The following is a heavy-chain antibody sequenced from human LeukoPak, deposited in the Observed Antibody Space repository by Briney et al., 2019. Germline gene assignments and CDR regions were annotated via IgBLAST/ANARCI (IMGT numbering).Heavy chain of an antibody. CDR3: ARGRYYYDH. J-gene: IGHJ4*02. V-gene: IGHV4-34*01. CDR1: GGSFSGYY. Sequence: SETLSLTCAVYGGSFSGYYWSWIRQPPGKGLEWIGEINHSGSTNYNPPLKSRVTISVDKSKNQFSLKLSSVTAADTAVYYCARGRYYYDHWGQGTLVTVSS. CDR2: INHSGST. D-gene: IGHD1-14*01.